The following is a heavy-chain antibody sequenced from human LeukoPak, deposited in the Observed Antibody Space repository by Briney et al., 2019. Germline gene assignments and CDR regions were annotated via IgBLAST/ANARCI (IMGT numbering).Heavy chain of an antibody. D-gene: IGHD3-16*01. J-gene: IGHJ4*02. Sequence: GASVKVSCKASGYIFINYGISWVRQAPGQGLECMGWISAYNGNTNYAQKLQGRVTMTTDTSTSTAYMELRSLRSDDTAVYYCARVMITFGGVLFDYWGQGTLVTVSS. V-gene: IGHV1-18*01. CDR2: ISAYNGNT. CDR3: ARVMITFGGVLFDY. CDR1: GYIFINYG.